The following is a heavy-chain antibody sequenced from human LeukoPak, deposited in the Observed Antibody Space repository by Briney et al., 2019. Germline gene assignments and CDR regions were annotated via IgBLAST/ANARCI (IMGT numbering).Heavy chain of an antibody. J-gene: IGHJ6*02. CDR2: ISAYNGNT. V-gene: IGHV1-18*01. D-gene: IGHD5-12*01. CDR3: ARDGFQSGYDFYYYYGMDV. Sequence: GESLKISCKGSGYTFTSYGISWVRQAPGQGLEWMGWISAYNGNTNYAQKLQGRVTMTTDTSTSTAYMELRSLRSDDTAVYYCARDGFQSGYDFYYYYGMDVWGQGTTVTVSS. CDR1: GYTFTSYG.